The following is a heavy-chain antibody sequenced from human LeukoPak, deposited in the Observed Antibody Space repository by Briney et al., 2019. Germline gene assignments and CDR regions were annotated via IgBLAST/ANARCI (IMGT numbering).Heavy chain of an antibody. J-gene: IGHJ4*02. D-gene: IGHD2-2*01. V-gene: IGHV3-23*01. CDR2: ISGSGGST. CDR3: AKGSVVVPAARFDY. CDR1: GFTFSSYA. Sequence: GGSLRLSCAASGFTFSSYAMSWVRQAPGKGLEWVSAISGSGGSTYYADSVKGRFTISRDNSKNTPYLQMNSLRAEDTAVYYCAKGSVVVPAARFDYWGQGTLVTVSS.